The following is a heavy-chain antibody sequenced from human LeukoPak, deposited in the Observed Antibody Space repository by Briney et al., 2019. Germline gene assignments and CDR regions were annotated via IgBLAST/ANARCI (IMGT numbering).Heavy chain of an antibody. CDR1: GGSISSYY. CDR3: ARAKQQLVRPFDY. CDR2: IYHSGST. D-gene: IGHD6-13*01. V-gene: IGHV4-59*01. J-gene: IGHJ4*02. Sequence: SETLSLTCTVSGGSISSYYWSWIRQPPGKGLEWIGYIYHSGSTNYNPSLKSRVTVSVDTSKNQFSLKLSSVTAADTAVYYCARAKQQLVRPFDYWGQGTLVTVSS.